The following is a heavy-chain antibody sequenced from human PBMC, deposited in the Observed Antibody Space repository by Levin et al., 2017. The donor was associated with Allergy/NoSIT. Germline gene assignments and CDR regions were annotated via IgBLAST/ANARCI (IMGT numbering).Heavy chain of an antibody. J-gene: IGHJ4*02. D-gene: IGHD6-19*01. CDR1: GFTFSSYA. V-gene: IGHV3-23*01. CDR2: ISGSGGRI. Sequence: PGGSLRLSCAASGFTFSSYAMNWVRQAPGKGLEWVSSISGSGGRIYYADSVKGRFTISRDNSKNTLYLQMNSLRAEDTAVYYCAKGTGREAGAYFDYWGQGTLVTVSS. CDR3: AKGTGREAGAYFDY.